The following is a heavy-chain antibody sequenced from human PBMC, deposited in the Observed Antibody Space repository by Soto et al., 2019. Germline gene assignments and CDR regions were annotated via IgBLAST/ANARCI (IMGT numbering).Heavy chain of an antibody. CDR3: ARDMEKGGGSEGFDY. Sequence: SVKVSCKASGDTFTANYIHWVRQAPGQGFEWMGWINPKSGGTKYPQKFQGRVTMTRDTSLSTVYMTLTRLTSDDTAVYYCARDMEKGGGSEGFDYWGQGTLVTVSS. CDR2: INPKSGGT. D-gene: IGHD1-26*01. V-gene: IGHV1-2*02. J-gene: IGHJ4*02. CDR1: GDTFTANY.